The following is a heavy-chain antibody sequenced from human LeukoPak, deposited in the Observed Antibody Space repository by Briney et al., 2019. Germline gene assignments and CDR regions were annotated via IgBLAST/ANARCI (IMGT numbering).Heavy chain of an antibody. J-gene: IGHJ4*02. CDR2: INHSGST. CDR1: GGSFSGYY. Sequence: SETLSLTCAVYGGSFSGYYWSWIRQPPGKGLEWIGGINHSGSTNYNPSLKSRVTISVDTSKNQFSLKLSSVTAADTAVYYCARAKYGDAFDYWGQGTLVTVSS. D-gene: IGHD4-17*01. CDR3: ARAKYGDAFDY. V-gene: IGHV4-34*01.